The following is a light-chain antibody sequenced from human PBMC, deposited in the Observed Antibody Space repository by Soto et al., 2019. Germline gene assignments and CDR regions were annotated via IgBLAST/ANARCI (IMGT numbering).Light chain of an antibody. CDR1: QSVSTD. CDR3: QQYNLGPPGT. J-gene: IGKJ1*01. Sequence: EIVMTQSPATLSVSLGGRATLSCRASQSVSTDLAWYQQRPGQAPRLLIFGASTRATGIPARFTGSGSGTEFILTISSPQSEDSAVYYCQQYNLGPPGTFGQGTKVDNK. CDR2: GAS. V-gene: IGKV3-15*01.